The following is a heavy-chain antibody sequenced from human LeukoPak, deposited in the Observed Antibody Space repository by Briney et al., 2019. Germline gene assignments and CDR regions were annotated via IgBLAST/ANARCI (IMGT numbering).Heavy chain of an antibody. CDR2: IDPSGCTT. D-gene: IGHD3-3*01. CDR1: GYTFTSYH. CDR3: AREAITIFGVVRTQTTYGPHRFDP. Sequence: GESLKISCKGSGYTFTSYHMHWVRQAAGQGLEWMGIIDPSGCTTNYAQKYGRRVTTNRDMSTSTVYMELSSLRSEDTAVYYCAREAITIFGVVRTQTTYGPHRFDPWGQGPLVTVSS. J-gene: IGHJ5*02. V-gene: IGHV1-46*01.